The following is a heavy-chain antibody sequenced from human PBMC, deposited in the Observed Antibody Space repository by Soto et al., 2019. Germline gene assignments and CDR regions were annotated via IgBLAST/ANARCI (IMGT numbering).Heavy chain of an antibody. Sequence: SETLSLTCLVSGLSISSSGYYWGWVRQPPGKGLEWIGKINHSGSTNYNPSLKSRVTISVDTSKNQFSLKLSSVTAADTAVYYCARVLSIAARRYPFDYWGQGTLVTVSS. V-gene: IGHV4-39*07. CDR2: INHSGST. CDR3: ARVLSIAARRYPFDY. J-gene: IGHJ4*02. CDR1: GLSISSSGYY. D-gene: IGHD6-6*01.